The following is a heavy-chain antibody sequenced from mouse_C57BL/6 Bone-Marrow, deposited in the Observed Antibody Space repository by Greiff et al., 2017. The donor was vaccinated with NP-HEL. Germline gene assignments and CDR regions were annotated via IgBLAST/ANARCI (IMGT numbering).Heavy chain of an antibody. Sequence: EVKLMESGGGLVKPGGSLKLSCAASGFTFSSYAMSWVRQTPEKRLEWVATISDGGSYTYYPDNVKGRFTISRDNAKNNLYLQMSHLKSEDTAMYYCARGYYYGSNYYAMDYWGQGTSVTVSS. CDR1: GFTFSSYA. D-gene: IGHD1-1*01. J-gene: IGHJ4*01. CDR2: ISDGGSYT. CDR3: ARGYYYGSNYYAMDY. V-gene: IGHV5-4*03.